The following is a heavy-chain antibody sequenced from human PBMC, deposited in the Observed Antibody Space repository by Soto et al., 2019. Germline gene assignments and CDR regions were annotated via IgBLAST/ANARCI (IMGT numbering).Heavy chain of an antibody. CDR2: ISWNSGSI. J-gene: IGHJ3*02. D-gene: IGHD4-17*01. CDR1: GFTFDDYA. V-gene: IGHV3-9*01. CDR3: AKGLYGDYVHAFDI. Sequence: EVQLVESGGGLVQPGRSLRLSCAASGFTFDDYAMHWVRQAPGKGLEWVSGISWNSGSIGYADSVKGRFTISRDNAKNSLYLQMNSLRAEDTALYYCAKGLYGDYVHAFDIWGQGTMVTVSS.